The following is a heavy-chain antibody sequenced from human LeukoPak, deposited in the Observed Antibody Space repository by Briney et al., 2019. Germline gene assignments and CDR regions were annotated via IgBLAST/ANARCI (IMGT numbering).Heavy chain of an antibody. D-gene: IGHD6-13*01. J-gene: IGHJ4*02. CDR2: INPTGGST. CDR1: GYTFTTYY. Sequence: ASVKVSCKASGYTFTTYYIHWVRQAPGQGLEWMGMINPTGGSTTYAQKFQCRVTMTRDTSTSTVFMEVNSLRSEDTAVYYCALYSSTWYWGQGTLVTVSS. CDR3: ALYSSTWY. V-gene: IGHV1-46*01.